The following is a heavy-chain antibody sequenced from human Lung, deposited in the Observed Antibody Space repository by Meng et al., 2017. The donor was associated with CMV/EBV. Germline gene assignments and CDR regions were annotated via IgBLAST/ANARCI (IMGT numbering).Heavy chain of an antibody. CDR1: GYTFTGYH. CDR3: SGAIAVAGTAPFDY. D-gene: IGHD6-19*01. CDR2: INYYTGGT. Sequence: ASVXVSXKASGYTFTGYHIHWVRQAPGQGLQWMGWINYYTGGTISAQKFQGRVTMTRDTSIHTPPMELRRLPSDDTAVYFCSGAIAVAGTAPFDYWGQGTLVTVSS. V-gene: IGHV1-2*02. J-gene: IGHJ4*02.